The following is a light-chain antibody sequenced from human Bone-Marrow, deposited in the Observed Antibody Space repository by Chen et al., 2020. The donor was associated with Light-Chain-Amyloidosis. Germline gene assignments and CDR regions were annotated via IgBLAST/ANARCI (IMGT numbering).Light chain of an antibody. V-gene: IGLV3-21*02. J-gene: IGLJ3*02. CDR2: DDS. Sequence: SYVLTQPSSVSVAPGQTATIACGGNNIGSTSVHWYQQTPGQAPLLVVYDDSDRPSGIAERVSGSNAGNTATLTISRVEAGEEADYYCQVWDRSRDRPVFGGGTKLTVL. CDR3: QVWDRSRDRPV. CDR1: NIGSTS.